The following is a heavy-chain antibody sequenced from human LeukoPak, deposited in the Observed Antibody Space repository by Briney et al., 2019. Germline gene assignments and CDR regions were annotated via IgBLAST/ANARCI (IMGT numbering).Heavy chain of an antibody. CDR2: IKSKTDGGTT. V-gene: IGHV3-15*01. CDR1: GFTFNNAW. CDR3: TTPDGIAVAGTGFDY. J-gene: IGHJ4*02. Sequence: GGSLRLSCQASGFTFNNAWMSWVRRAPGKGLEWVGRIKSKTDGGTTDYAAPVKGRFTISRDDSKNTLYLQMNSPKTEDTAVYYCTTPDGIAVAGTGFDYWGQGTLVTVSS. D-gene: IGHD6-19*01.